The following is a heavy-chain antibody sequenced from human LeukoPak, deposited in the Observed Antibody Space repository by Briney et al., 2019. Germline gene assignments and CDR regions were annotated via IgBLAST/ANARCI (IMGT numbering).Heavy chain of an antibody. D-gene: IGHD5-12*01. CDR3: ARPWGYPDAFDI. CDR1: GGSISSSSYY. Sequence: SETLSLTCTVSGGSISSSSYYWGWIRQPPGKGLEWIGSIYYSGSTYYNPSLKSRVTISVDTSKNQFSLKLSSVTAADTAVYYCARPWGYPDAFDIWGQGTMVTVSS. J-gene: IGHJ3*02. CDR2: IYYSGST. V-gene: IGHV4-39*01.